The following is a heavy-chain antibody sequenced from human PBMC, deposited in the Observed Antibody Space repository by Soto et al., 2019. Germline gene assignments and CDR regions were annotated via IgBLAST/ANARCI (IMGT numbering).Heavy chain of an antibody. J-gene: IGHJ4*02. Sequence: QVQLVESGGGVVQPGRSLRLSCAVSGFTFSSYAMHWVRQAPGKGLEYVAIISYDGSNTYYADSVKGRFTISRDNSKNTLYLQLNSLRAEDTAVYYCAKDGEKKQWLRYFDYWGQGTLVTVSS. CDR2: ISYDGSNT. V-gene: IGHV3-30*18. CDR3: AKDGEKKQWLRYFDY. D-gene: IGHD6-19*01. CDR1: GFTFSSYA.